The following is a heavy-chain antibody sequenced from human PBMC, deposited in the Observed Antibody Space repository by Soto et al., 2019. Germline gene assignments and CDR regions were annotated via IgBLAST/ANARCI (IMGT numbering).Heavy chain of an antibody. J-gene: IGHJ6*02. Sequence: QVQLQESGPGLVKPSETLSLTCTVSGGSISSYYWSWIRQPPGKGLEWIGYIYYSGSTNYNPSLKSRVTISVDTSKNQFSLKLSSVTAADTAVYYCAIRLGYCGMDVWGQGTTVTVSS. CDR2: IYYSGST. V-gene: IGHV4-59*01. CDR3: AIRLGYCGMDV. CDR1: GGSISSYY. D-gene: IGHD3-16*01.